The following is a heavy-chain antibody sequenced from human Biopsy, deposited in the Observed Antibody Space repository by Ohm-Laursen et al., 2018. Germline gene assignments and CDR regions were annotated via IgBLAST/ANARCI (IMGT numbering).Heavy chain of an antibody. D-gene: IGHD5-24*01. V-gene: IGHV1-46*01. CDR2: VQASDGTK. Sequence: GATVKVSCKASGFTFTQFFIHWIRQAPGQDLVWMGVVQASDGTKRYAHAFQGRVTMTRDTSTNTAYVELSSLTYEDTATYYCTREAYYNFVIEPPGGHWGQGTPVTVSS. CDR1: GFTFTQFF. CDR3: TREAYYNFVIEPPGGH. J-gene: IGHJ4*02.